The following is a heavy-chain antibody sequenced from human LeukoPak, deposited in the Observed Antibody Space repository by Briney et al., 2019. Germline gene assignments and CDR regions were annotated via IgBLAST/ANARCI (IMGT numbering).Heavy chain of an antibody. V-gene: IGHV3-64*01. J-gene: IGHJ4*02. CDR1: GFTFNNYA. CDR2: ISSNGGST. CDR3: ARASWYGSSLTLDF. Sequence: GGSLRLSCAASGFTFNNYAMHWVRQAPGKGLEYVSSISSNGGSTYYANSVKGRFTISRENSQNTLYLRMGSLRAEDMAVYYCARASWYGSSLTLDFWGQGSLVTVSS. D-gene: IGHD6-6*01.